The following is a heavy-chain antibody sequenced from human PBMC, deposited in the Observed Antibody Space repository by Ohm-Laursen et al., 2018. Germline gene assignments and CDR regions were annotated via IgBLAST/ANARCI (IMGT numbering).Heavy chain of an antibody. CDR3: ARESRGLDDAFDI. J-gene: IGHJ3*02. Sequence: SLRLSCAASGFTFSSYWMSWVRQAPGKGLEYVAKIMEDGSDKYYVDPVKGRFTISRDNARNSLFLQMNSLRVEDTAVYYCARESRGLDDAFDIWGQGTMVTVSS. V-gene: IGHV3-7*01. CDR2: IMEDGSDK. D-gene: IGHD4-17*01. CDR1: GFTFSSYW.